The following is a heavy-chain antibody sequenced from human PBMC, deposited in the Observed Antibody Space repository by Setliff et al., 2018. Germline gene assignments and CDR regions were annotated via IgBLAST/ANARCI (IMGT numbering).Heavy chain of an antibody. CDR2: IYTSGII. J-gene: IGHJ4*02. CDR1: DGSISTYY. CDR3: ARTARVPDC. V-gene: IGHV4-4*08. Sequence: SETLSLTCTVSDGSISTYYWSWIRQPPGRGLEYIGYIYTSGIINYNPSPKSRVTMSLDTSKNQFSLSLTSVTAADTAMYFCARTARVPDCSGQGILVTVSS.